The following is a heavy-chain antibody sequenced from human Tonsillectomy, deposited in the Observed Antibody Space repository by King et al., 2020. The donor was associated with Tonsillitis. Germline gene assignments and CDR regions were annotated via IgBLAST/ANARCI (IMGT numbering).Heavy chain of an antibody. Sequence: QLVQSGAEVKKPGASVKVSYKTSGYTFTDYYIHWVRQAPGQGLEWMGWINPDSGATIYAQKFQDRVTLTRDTSVSTAYMELSRLRFDDTALYYCVREAYDWGQGTLVTVSS. CDR3: VREAYD. CDR2: INPDSGAT. CDR1: GYTFTDYY. J-gene: IGHJ4*02. V-gene: IGHV1-2*02. D-gene: IGHD2-21*01.